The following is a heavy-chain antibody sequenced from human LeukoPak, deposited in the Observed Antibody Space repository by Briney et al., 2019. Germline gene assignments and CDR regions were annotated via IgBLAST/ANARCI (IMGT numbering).Heavy chain of an antibody. Sequence: ASVKVSCKASGYTFTVYYIHWVRQAPGQGLEWLGWIDPNSGVTNYAQKFQGRVAMTRDTSISTAYMELSRLRSDASAVYCCARAKRPPLDYWGQGTLVTASS. CDR1: GYTFTVYY. CDR2: IDPNSGVT. J-gene: IGHJ4*02. V-gene: IGHV1-2*02. CDR3: ARAKRPPLDY. D-gene: IGHD1-1*01.